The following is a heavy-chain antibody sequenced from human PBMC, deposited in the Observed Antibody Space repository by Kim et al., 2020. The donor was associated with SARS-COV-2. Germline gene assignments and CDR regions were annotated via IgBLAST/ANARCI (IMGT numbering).Heavy chain of an antibody. D-gene: IGHD3-10*01. CDR2: INPNSGGT. CDR3: ARDFSGGSGSYFYY. V-gene: IGHV1-2*04. CDR1: GYTFTGYY. J-gene: IGHJ4*02. Sequence: ASVKVSCKASGYTFTGYYMHWVRQAPGQGLEWMGWINPNSGGTNYAQKFQGWVTMTRDTSISTAYMELSRLRSDDTAVYYCARDFSGGSGSYFYYWGQGTLVTVSS.